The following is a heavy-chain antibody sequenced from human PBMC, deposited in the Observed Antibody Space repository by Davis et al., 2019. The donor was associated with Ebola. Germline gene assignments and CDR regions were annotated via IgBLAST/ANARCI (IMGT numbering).Heavy chain of an antibody. D-gene: IGHD4-11*01. CDR1: GFTFSSYE. CDR3: ASYSNYDTFDY. V-gene: IGHV3-48*03. J-gene: IGHJ4*02. Sequence: GESLKISCAASGFTFSSYEMNWVRQAPGKGLEWVSYISSSGSTIYYADSVKGRFTISRDNSKNTLYLQMNSLRAEDTAVYYCASYSNYDTFDYWGQGTLVTVSS. CDR2: ISSSGSTI.